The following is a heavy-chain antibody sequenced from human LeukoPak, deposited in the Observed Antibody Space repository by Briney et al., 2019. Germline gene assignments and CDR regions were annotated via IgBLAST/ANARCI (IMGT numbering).Heavy chain of an antibody. D-gene: IGHD6-13*01. CDR2: ITGSGGNT. CDR3: AKAASSSWPSYYYGMDV. V-gene: IGHV3-23*01. CDR1: GFIFSSYS. J-gene: IGHJ6*02. Sequence: GGSLRLSCAASGFIFSSYSMSWVRQVPGKGLEWVSVITGSGGNTYYADSVKGRFTISKDNSKNTVYLQMSSLRVDDTAVYYCAKAASSSWPSYYYGMDVWGQGTTVTVSS.